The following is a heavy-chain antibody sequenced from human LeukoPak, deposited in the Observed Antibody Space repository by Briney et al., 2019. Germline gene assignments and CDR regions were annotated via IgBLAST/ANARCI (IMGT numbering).Heavy chain of an antibody. V-gene: IGHV4-30-2*01. D-gene: IGHD3-3*02. CDR2: IYQTGGT. J-gene: IGHJ5*02. Sequence: SETLSLTCAVSGDSVSGADHFWNWIRQPPGKGLEWNGYIYQTGGTYYNPSFKSLVTMSVDRSSNQFSLNLRSATAAGTAVYFCARVHFTSVWFGPWGQGILVTVSS. CDR3: ARVHFTSVWFGP. CDR1: GDSVSGADHF.